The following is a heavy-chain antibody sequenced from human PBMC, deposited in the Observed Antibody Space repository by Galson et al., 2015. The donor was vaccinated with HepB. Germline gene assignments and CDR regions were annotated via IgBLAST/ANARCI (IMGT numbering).Heavy chain of an antibody. Sequence: SETLSLTCAVYGGSFSGYYWSWIRQPPGKGLEWIGEINHSGSTNYNPSLKSRVTISVGTSKNQFSLKLSSVTAADTAVYYCGGLVVVVAAYKYYYYYGMDVWGQGTTVTVSS. CDR1: GGSFSGYY. V-gene: IGHV4-34*01. CDR2: INHSGST. CDR3: GGLVVVVAAYKYYYYYGMDV. D-gene: IGHD2-15*01. J-gene: IGHJ6*02.